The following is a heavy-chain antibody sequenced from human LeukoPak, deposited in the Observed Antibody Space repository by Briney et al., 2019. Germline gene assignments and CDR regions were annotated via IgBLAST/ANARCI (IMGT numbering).Heavy chain of an antibody. Sequence: SQILSLTCTVSGGSIISSAYYWSWIRQPPGKGLEWIGYIYYSGSTYYNPSLKSRVTISLDTSKNQFSLKLSSVTAADTAVYYCARTEVSSGSEGYWGQGTLVTVSS. CDR2: IYYSGST. D-gene: IGHD6-19*01. V-gene: IGHV4-30-4*08. J-gene: IGHJ4*02. CDR1: GGSIISSAYY. CDR3: ARTEVSSGSEGY.